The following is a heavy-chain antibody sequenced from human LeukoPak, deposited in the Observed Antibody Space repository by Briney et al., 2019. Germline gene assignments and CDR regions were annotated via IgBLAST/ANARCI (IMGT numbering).Heavy chain of an antibody. Sequence: SETLSLTCAVSGGSISSGGYSWIWIRQPPGKGLEWIGYIYHSGSTYYNPSLKSRVTISVDRSKNQFCLKLSSVTAADTAVYYCARGHWLLGSGMDVWGQGTTVIVSS. V-gene: IGHV4-30-2*01. D-gene: IGHD3-22*01. CDR1: GGSISSGGYS. CDR3: ARGHWLLGSGMDV. CDR2: IYHSGST. J-gene: IGHJ6*02.